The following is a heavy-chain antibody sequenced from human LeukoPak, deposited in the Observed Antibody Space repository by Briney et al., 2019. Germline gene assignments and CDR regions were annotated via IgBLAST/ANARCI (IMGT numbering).Heavy chain of an antibody. D-gene: IGHD3-10*01. Sequence: GGSLRLSCAASGFTFSSYGMHWVCQAPGKGLEWVAFIRYDGSNKYYADSVKGRFTISRDNSKNTLYLQMNSLRAEDTAVYYCAKLWFGELLVDYWGQGTLATVSS. J-gene: IGHJ4*02. CDR2: IRYDGSNK. V-gene: IGHV3-30*02. CDR1: GFTFSSYG. CDR3: AKLWFGELLVDY.